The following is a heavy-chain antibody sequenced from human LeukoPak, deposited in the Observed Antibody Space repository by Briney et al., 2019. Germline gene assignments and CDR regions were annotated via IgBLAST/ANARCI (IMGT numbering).Heavy chain of an antibody. J-gene: IGHJ4*02. V-gene: IGHV4-39*07. CDR2: IYYSGST. D-gene: IGHD6-13*01. Sequence: PSETLSLTCTVSGGSISSSSYYWGWLRQPPGKGLEWIGSIYYSGSTYYNPSLKSRVTISVDTSKNQFSLKLSSVTAADTAVYYCARDSVAAAGTRYWGQGTLVTVSS. CDR3: ARDSVAAAGTRY. CDR1: GGSISSSSYY.